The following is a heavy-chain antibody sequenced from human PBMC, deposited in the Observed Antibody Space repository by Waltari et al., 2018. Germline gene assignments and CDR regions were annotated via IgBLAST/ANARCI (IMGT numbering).Heavy chain of an antibody. J-gene: IGHJ4*02. CDR1: GFPFSNYA. CDR3: AKAHYDSSGYFSDFDH. Sequence: EVQLLESGGDLVQPGGSLRLSCVASGFPFSNYAMSWVRQAPGKGLEWVSTLTDSGDTTHYADSAKGRFTISRDISERTLYLQMNSLRAEDTAVYYCAKAHYDSSGYFSDFDHWGQGTLVTVSS. CDR2: LTDSGDTT. V-gene: IGHV3-23*01. D-gene: IGHD3-22*01.